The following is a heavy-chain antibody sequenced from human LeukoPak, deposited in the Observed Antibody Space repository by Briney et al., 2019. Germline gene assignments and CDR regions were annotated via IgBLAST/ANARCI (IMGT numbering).Heavy chain of an antibody. CDR1: GYTFTGYY. CDR2: INPNSGGT. CDR3: ARNAAIGYYGSGSYYIDAFDI. V-gene: IGHV1-2*04. J-gene: IGHJ3*02. D-gene: IGHD3-10*01. Sequence: ASVKVSCKASGYTFTGYYMHWVRQAPGQGLEWMGWINPNSGGTNYAQKFQGWVTMTRDTSISTAYMELSRLRSDDTAVYYCARNAAIGYYGSGSYYIDAFDIWGQGTMVTVSS.